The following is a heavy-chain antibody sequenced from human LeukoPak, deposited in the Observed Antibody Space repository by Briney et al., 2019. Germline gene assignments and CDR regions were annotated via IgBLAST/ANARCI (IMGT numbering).Heavy chain of an antibody. D-gene: IGHD5-18*01. CDR1: GFTFSTCA. CDR3: VKEPRGYSFSFDI. Sequence: GGSLRLSCAVSGFTFSTCAINWVRQAPGKGLGWVSAISGSGSKTFYADSVKGRFTISRDNPKNTLYLQMNSLRPEDTAVYYCVKEPRGYSFSFDIWGQGTMVTVSS. V-gene: IGHV3-23*01. J-gene: IGHJ3*02. CDR2: ISGSGSKT.